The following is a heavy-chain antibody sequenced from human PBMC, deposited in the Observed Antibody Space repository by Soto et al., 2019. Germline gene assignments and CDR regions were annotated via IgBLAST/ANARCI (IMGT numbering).Heavy chain of an antibody. Sequence: QVQLQQSGPGLVKPSETLALPCTVSGGSVSSGSYYWSWIRQPPGKGLEWVGYIYYSGRTNYNPSLRSRVTISVDTSKNQFTLKLSSVTAADTAVYYCARAVGGTQTRDYWGQGTLVTVSS. J-gene: IGHJ4*02. CDR2: IYYSGRT. CDR1: GGSVSSGSYY. CDR3: ARAVGGTQTRDY. V-gene: IGHV4-61*01. D-gene: IGHD6-19*01.